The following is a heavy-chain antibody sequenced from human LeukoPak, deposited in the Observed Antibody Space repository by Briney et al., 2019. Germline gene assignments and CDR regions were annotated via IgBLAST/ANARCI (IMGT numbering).Heavy chain of an antibody. CDR2: ISSSSSYI. D-gene: IGHD6-13*01. V-gene: IGHV3-21*01. CDR3: ASQLAAAGTI. Sequence: PGGSLRLSCAASGFTFSSYSMNWVRQAPGKGLEWVSSISSSSSYIYYADSVKGRFTISRDNAKNSLYLQMNSLRAEDTAVYYCASQLAAAGTIWGQGTLVTVSP. J-gene: IGHJ4*02. CDR1: GFTFSSYS.